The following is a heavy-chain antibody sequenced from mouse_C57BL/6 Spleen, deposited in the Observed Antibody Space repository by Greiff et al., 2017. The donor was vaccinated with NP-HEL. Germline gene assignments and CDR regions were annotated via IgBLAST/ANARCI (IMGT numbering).Heavy chain of an antibody. Sequence: DVKLQESGPGLVKPSQSLSLTCSVTGYSITSGYYWNWIRQFPGNKLEWMGYISYDGSNNYHPSLQNRISITRETSKNQFFLKLNCVTTEDTATYYCARDHQDPGRFDDWGQGTTLTVSS. CDR1: GYSITSGYY. CDR3: ARDHQDPGRFDD. CDR2: ISYDGSN. D-gene: IGHD3-3*01. V-gene: IGHV3-6*01. J-gene: IGHJ2*01.